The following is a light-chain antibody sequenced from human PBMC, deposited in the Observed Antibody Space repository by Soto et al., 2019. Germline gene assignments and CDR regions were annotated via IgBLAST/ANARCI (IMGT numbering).Light chain of an antibody. Sequence: DIQMTQSPSTLSGSVGDRVTITCRASQTISTWLAWYQQKPGKAPKLLIYKASTLTSGVPSRFSGSGSGTEFPITISRLHPDDFATYYRQHYNSYSEAFGQGTKVELK. CDR1: QTISTW. CDR3: QHYNSYSEA. J-gene: IGKJ1*01. CDR2: KAS. V-gene: IGKV1-5*03.